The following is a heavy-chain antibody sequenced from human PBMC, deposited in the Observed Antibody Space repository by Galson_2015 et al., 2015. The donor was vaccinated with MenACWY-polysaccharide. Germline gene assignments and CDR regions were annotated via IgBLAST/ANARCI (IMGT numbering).Heavy chain of an antibody. CDR3: AFGPRGY. D-gene: IGHD3-10*01. CDR1: GFTVSSNF. Sequence: SLRLSCAASGFTVSSNFMTWVRQAPGEGLEWVSVIYSGGSTYYADSVKGRFTLSRDNSKNTLYLQMNSLRAEDTAVYYCAFGPRGYWGQGTLVTVSS. CDR2: IYSGGST. J-gene: IGHJ4*02. V-gene: IGHV3-53*01.